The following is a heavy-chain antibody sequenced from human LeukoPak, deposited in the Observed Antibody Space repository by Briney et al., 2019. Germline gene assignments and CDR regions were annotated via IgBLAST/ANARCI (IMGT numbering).Heavy chain of an antibody. V-gene: IGHV3-23*01. CDR3: AKSPDY. J-gene: IGHJ4*02. CDR1: GFTFSAYS. CDR2: INGGADST. Sequence: PGGSLRLSCAASGFTFSAYSMRWVRQAPGKGLEWVSTINGGADSTYYADSVEGRFTISRDNSKNTLYLQMKSLRAEDTAVYYCAKSPDYWGQGTLVTVSS.